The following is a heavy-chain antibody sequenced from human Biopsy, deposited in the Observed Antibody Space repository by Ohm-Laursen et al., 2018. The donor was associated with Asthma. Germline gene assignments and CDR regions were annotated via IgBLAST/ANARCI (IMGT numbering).Heavy chain of an antibody. V-gene: IGHV3-30*04. Sequence: SLRLSCAASRFTYETHWVRQAPGKGLEWVAVISYDGSSIYYADSVKGRFTISRDNSKNTLSLQMNSLTAEDTTVYYCAKEGVAGTHIEDWGQGTLVTVSS. CDR3: AKEGVAGTHIED. CDR1: RFTYE. CDR2: ISYDGSSI. D-gene: IGHD6-19*01. J-gene: IGHJ4*02.